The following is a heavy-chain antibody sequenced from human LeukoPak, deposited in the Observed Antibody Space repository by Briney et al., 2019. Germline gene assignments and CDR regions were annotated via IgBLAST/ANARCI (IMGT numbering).Heavy chain of an antibody. V-gene: IGHV3-30*18. Sequence: GGSLRLSRAASGFTFSSYGMHWVRQAPGKGLEWVAVISYDGSNKYYADSVKGRFTISRDNSKNTLYLQMNSLRAEDTAVYYCAKGKYSSGTYDAFDIWGQGTMVTVSS. CDR2: ISYDGSNK. CDR1: GFTFSSYG. J-gene: IGHJ3*02. D-gene: IGHD6-19*01. CDR3: AKGKYSSGTYDAFDI.